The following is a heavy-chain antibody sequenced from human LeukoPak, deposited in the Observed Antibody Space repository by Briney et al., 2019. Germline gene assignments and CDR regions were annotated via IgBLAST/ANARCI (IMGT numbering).Heavy chain of an antibody. Sequence: PSETLSLTCAVYGGSFSGHYWSWIRQPPGKGLEWIGEINHSGSTNYNPSLKSRVTISVDTSKNQFSLKLSSVTAADTAVYYCARGQRGLWFGELRNWFDPWGQGTLVTVSS. J-gene: IGHJ5*02. CDR2: INHSGST. D-gene: IGHD3-10*01. CDR1: GGSFSGHY. CDR3: ARGQRGLWFGELRNWFDP. V-gene: IGHV4-34*01.